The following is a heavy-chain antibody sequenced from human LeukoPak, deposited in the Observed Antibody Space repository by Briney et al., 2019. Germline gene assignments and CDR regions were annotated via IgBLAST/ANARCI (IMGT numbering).Heavy chain of an antibody. CDR1: GGSISSCY. V-gene: IGHV4-59*01. CDR3: ARGEKRYLPDATPLNWFDP. D-gene: IGHD3-16*01. J-gene: IGHJ5*02. Sequence: SETLSLTCTVSGGSISSCYWSWIRQPPGKGLEWIGYIYYSGSTNYNPSLKSRVTISVDTSKNQFSLKLSSVTAADTAVYYCARGEKRYLPDATPLNWFDPWGQGTLVTVSS. CDR2: IYYSGST.